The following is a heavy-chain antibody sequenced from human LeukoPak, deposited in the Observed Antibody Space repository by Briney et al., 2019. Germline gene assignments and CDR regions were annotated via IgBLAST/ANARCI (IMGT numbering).Heavy chain of an antibody. Sequence: PSETLSLTCTVSGGSISSSSYYWGWIRQPPGKGLEWIGSIYYSGSTYYNPSLKSRVTISVDTSKNQFSLKLGSVTAADTAVYYCACTRITMIVVVHSGLDYWGQGTLVTVSS. CDR1: GGSISSSSYY. D-gene: IGHD3-22*01. V-gene: IGHV4-39*01. CDR3: ACTRITMIVVVHSGLDY. J-gene: IGHJ4*02. CDR2: IYYSGST.